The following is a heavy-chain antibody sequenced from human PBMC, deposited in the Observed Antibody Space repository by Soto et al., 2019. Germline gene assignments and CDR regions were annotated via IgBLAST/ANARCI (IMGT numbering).Heavy chain of an antibody. V-gene: IGHV1-2*04. Sequence: SSVQGSCKASGYSFTGYYLHWVRQAPGQGLEWMGWIYPDSGGTNYAPKFRGWVTMTRDTSIRTAYMELSGLKSDDTAVYFCVRDEIFYPGNTFGFWGQGEPGTVSS. CDR2: IYPDSGGT. CDR1: GYSFTGYY. D-gene: IGHD1-1*01. CDR3: VRDEIFYPGNTFGF. J-gene: IGHJ1*01.